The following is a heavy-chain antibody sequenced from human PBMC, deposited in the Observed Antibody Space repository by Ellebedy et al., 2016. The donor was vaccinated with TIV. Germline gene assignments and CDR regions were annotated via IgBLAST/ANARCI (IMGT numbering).Heavy chain of an antibody. V-gene: IGHV4-61*02. D-gene: IGHD3-3*01. CDR2: IYTSGSL. J-gene: IGHJ4*02. CDR1: GGSINSGANY. Sequence: SETLSLTXTVSGGSINSGANYWTWIRQPAGKGLEWIGRIYTSGSLIYNPSLKSRVSMSIDTSKNHFSLELNSVTAADTAVYYCASLTIPGGSDYWGQGTLVTVSS. CDR3: ASLTIPGGSDY.